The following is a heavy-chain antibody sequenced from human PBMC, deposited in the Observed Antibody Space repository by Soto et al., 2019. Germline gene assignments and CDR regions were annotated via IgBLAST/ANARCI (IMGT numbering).Heavy chain of an antibody. CDR3: ARGTHSGAYLIDY. V-gene: IGHV1-3*01. CDR1: GYTFTGHA. Sequence: QVQLVQSGAEGKMPGASVKVSCKTSGYTFTGHAMHWVRQAPGRRLEWMGWLNAGNGYTQYSQKLQGRLTITRDPXANTGYMELTGLISEDTAVYSCARGTHSGAYLIDYWGQGTLVTVSS. CDR2: LNAGNGYT. D-gene: IGHD1-26*01. J-gene: IGHJ4*02.